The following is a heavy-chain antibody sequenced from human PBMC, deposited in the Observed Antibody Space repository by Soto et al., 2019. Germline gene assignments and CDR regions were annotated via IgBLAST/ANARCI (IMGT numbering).Heavy chain of an antibody. CDR1: GGTFSSYA. D-gene: IGHD6-13*01. V-gene: IGHV1-69*13. Sequence: ASLKVSCNASGGTFSSYAISWVRQAPGQGLEWMGGIIPIFGTANYEKKFQGRVTITEDESTRTAYMELSSLRSEDTAVYYCAKVGIAAVGTPFHXWGQGTLVTVSX. CDR2: IIPIFGTA. J-gene: IGHJ4*02. CDR3: AKVGIAAVGTPFHX.